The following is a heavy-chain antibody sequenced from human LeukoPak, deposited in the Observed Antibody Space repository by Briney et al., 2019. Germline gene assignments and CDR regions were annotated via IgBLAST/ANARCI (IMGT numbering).Heavy chain of an antibody. CDR3: ASPTTVTTSAYRAFDI. CDR1: GGSFSDNY. CDR2: INHSGST. D-gene: IGHD4-17*01. V-gene: IGHV4-34*01. Sequence: PSETLSLTCAVYGGSFSDNYWSWIRQPPGKGLEWIGEINHSGSTNYSPSLRGRVTISVDTSKNQFSLNMRSVTAADTAVYYCASPTTVTTSAYRAFDIWGQGTMVTVSA. J-gene: IGHJ3*02.